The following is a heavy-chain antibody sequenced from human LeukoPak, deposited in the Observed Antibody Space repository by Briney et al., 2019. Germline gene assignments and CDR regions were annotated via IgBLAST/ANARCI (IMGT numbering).Heavy chain of an antibody. CDR1: GFTFSSYT. D-gene: IGHD3-3*01. J-gene: IGHJ4*02. CDR2: LSNGGSSI. CDR3: ARASATIYFDY. Sequence: PGGSLRLSCAASGFTFSSYTMNWVRQAPGQGLELVSYLSNGGSSIYYADSVKGRFTISRDNAKSLLYLQMNSLRAEDTAVYYCARASATIYFDYWAREPWSPSPQ. V-gene: IGHV3-48*01.